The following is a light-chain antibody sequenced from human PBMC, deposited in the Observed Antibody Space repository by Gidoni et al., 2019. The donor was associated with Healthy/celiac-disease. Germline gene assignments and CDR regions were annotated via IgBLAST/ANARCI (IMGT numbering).Light chain of an antibody. V-gene: IGLV2-14*01. CDR1: SSDVGGYNY. CDR2: DVS. J-gene: IGLJ1*01. Sequence: QSALTQPASVSGSPGQSITISCTGTSSDVGGYNYVSLYQQHPGKAPKLMIYDVSNRPSGVSNRFSGSKSGNTASLTISVLQAEDEADYYCSSYTSSSTLGFGTGTKVTVL. CDR3: SSYTSSSTLG.